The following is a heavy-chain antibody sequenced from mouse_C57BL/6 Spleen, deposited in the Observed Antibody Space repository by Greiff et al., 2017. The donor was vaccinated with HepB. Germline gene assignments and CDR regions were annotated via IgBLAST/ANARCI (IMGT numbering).Heavy chain of an antibody. CDR1: GYSITSGYY. J-gene: IGHJ1*03. Sequence: EVQRVESGPGLVKPSQSLSLTCSVTGYSITSGYYWNWIRQFPGNKLEWMGYISYDGSNNYNPSLKNRISITRDTSKNQFFLKLNSVTTEDTATYYCARAGWDVWYFDVWGTGTTVTVSS. CDR2: ISYDGSN. CDR3: ARAGWDVWYFDV. D-gene: IGHD4-1*01. V-gene: IGHV3-6*01.